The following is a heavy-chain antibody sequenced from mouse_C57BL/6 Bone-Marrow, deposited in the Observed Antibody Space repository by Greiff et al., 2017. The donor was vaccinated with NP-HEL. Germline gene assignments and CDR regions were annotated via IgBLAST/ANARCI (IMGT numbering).Heavy chain of an antibody. V-gene: IGHV1-81*01. CDR3: ARSGSSPYYGSSYAAWFAY. Sequence: VKLVESGAELARPGASVKLSCKASGYTFTSYGISWVKQRTGQGLEWIGEIYPRSGNTYYNEKFKGKATLTADKSSSTAYMELRSLTSEDSAVYFCARSGSSPYYGSSYAAWFAYWGQGTLVTVSA. J-gene: IGHJ3*01. CDR1: GYTFTSYG. D-gene: IGHD1-1*01. CDR2: IYPRSGNT.